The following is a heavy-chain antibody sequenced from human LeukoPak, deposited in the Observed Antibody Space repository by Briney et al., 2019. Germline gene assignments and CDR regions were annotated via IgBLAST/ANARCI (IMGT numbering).Heavy chain of an antibody. CDR2: SRIKADSYIT. Sequence: GGSLRLSCAASGFSLSDHYMDWVRQAPGKELEWVARSRIKADSYITQYAASVKGRFIISRDDSKNSLYLQMNSLRAEDTAVYYCARRIAAAGAGFDPWGQGTLVTVSS. V-gene: IGHV3-72*01. J-gene: IGHJ5*02. CDR1: GFSLSDHY. CDR3: ARRIAAAGAGFDP. D-gene: IGHD6-13*01.